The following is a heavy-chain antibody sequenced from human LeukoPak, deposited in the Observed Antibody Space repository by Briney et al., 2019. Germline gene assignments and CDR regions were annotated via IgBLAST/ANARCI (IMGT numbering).Heavy chain of an antibody. CDR3: ARAVVGGSYWSRYYYMDV. CDR1: GDSVSSNSAA. Sequence: SQTLSLTCAISGDSVSSNSAAWNWIRQSPSRGLEWLGRTYYRSKWYNDYAVSVKSRITINPDTSKNQFSLQLNSVTPEDTAVYYCARAVVGGSYWSRYYYMDVWGKGTTVTVSS. D-gene: IGHD1-26*01. CDR2: TYYRSKWYN. J-gene: IGHJ6*03. V-gene: IGHV6-1*01.